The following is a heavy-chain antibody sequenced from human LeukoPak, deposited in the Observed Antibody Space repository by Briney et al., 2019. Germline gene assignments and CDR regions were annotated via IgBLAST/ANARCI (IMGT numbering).Heavy chain of an antibody. V-gene: IGHV3-30*02. CDR2: IRYDGSNK. CDR3: AKDHNWIATIGSYMDV. CDR1: GFTFSSYG. J-gene: IGHJ6*03. D-gene: IGHD5-24*01. Sequence: GGSLRLSCAASGFTFSSYGMHWVRQAPGKGLEWVAFIRYDGSNKYYADSVKGRFTISRDNSKNTLYLQMNSLRAEDTAVYYCAKDHNWIATIGSYMDVWGKGTTVTVSS.